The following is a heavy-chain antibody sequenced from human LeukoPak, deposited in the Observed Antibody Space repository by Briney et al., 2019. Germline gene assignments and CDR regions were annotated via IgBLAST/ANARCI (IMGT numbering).Heavy chain of an antibody. J-gene: IGHJ4*02. CDR2: IYSGGST. CDR3: ARDLWSGSYHGDFDY. Sequence: TGGSLRLSCAASGFTVSSNYMSWVRQAPGKGLEWVSVIYSGGSTYYADSVKGRFTISRDNSKNTLYLQMNSLRAEDTAVYYCARDLWSGSYHGDFDYWGQGTLVTVSS. CDR1: GFTVSSNY. D-gene: IGHD1-26*01. V-gene: IGHV3-66*01.